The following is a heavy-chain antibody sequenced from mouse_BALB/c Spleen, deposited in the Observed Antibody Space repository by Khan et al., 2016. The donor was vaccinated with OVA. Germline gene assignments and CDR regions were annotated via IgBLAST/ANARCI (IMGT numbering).Heavy chain of an antibody. V-gene: IGHV2-2*02. D-gene: IGHD2-4*01. CDR2: IWSAGST. CDR1: GFSLNTYS. Sequence: QVQLKQSGPGLLQPSQSLSITCTVSGFSLNTYSIHWVRQSPGKGLEWRGVIWSAGSTDFTAAFSSRLSINQDISKSQVFFKMNSLQSNDTAIYCGARRGDDYGRGAWFVYWGQGTLVTVSA. J-gene: IGHJ3*01. CDR3: ARRGDDYGRGAWFVY.